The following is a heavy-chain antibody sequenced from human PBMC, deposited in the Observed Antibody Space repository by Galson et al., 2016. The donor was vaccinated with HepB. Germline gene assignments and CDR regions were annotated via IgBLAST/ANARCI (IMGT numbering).Heavy chain of an antibody. Sequence: SVKVSCKASGGTFSSFGFSWVRQAPGQGLEWMGGIIPMFGTTNYAQKFQGRVTITADKSTSTTYMELTSLRSEDTALYYCATKPNYSGSYLHWFDPWGPGTLVTVSS. CDR1: GGTFSSFG. CDR3: ATKPNYSGSYLHWFDP. J-gene: IGHJ5*02. CDR2: IIPMFGTT. D-gene: IGHD1-26*01. V-gene: IGHV1-69*06.